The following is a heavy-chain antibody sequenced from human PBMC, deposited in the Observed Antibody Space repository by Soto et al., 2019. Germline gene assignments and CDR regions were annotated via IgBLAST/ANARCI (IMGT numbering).Heavy chain of an antibody. CDR3: AREEGDGDFPDAFDI. V-gene: IGHV4-31*03. CDR2: IYYSGST. CDR1: GGSISSGGYY. J-gene: IGHJ3*02. D-gene: IGHD4-17*01. Sequence: QVQLQESGPGLVKPSQTLSLTCTVSGGSISSGGYYWSWIRQHPGKGLEWIGYIYYSGSTYYNPSLKSRVTISVDTSKIQFSLKLSSVTAADTAVYYCAREEGDGDFPDAFDIWGQGTMVTVSS.